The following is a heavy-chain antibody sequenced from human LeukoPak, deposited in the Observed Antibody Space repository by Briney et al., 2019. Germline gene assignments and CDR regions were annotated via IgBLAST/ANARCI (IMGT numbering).Heavy chain of an antibody. D-gene: IGHD6-13*01. V-gene: IGHV1-69*06. J-gene: IGHJ4*02. CDR2: IVPIFGTT. CDR3: ARGRAAAGPEWFDY. CDR1: GGTFSNYP. Sequence: ASVKVSCKASGGTFSNYPITWVRQAPGQGLEWMGEIVPIFGTTNYAQKFQGRVTITADKSTTTAYMELRSLRSDDTAVYYCARGRAAAGPEWFDYWGQGTLVTVSS.